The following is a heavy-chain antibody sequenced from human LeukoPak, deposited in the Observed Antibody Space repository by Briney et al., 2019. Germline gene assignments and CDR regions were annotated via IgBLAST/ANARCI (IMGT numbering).Heavy chain of an antibody. CDR1: GFTFVNYA. CDR3: AKSLSDYGVTMVRGGYADLDV. J-gene: IGHJ4*02. V-gene: IGHV3-23*01. CDR2: ISGSGRGT. D-gene: IGHD3-10*01. Sequence: PGGSLRLSCAASGFTFVNYAMSWVRQAPGKGLEWVSGISGSGRGTYYADSVRGRFTISRDKSKNTLFLQLIGLRAEDTALYYCAKSLSDYGVTMVRGGYADLDVWGQGTLVIISS.